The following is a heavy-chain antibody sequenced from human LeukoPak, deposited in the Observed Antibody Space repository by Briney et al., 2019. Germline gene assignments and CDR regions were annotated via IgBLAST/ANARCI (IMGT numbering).Heavy chain of an antibody. CDR3: AGYSSGWYVHDY. V-gene: IGHV1-2*02. J-gene: IGHJ4*02. CDR1: GYTFTGYY. Sequence: ASVKVSCKASGYTFTGYYMHWVRQAPGQGLEWMGWINPNSGGTNYAQKFQGRVTMTRDTSINTAYMELSRLRSDDTAVYYCAGYSSGWYVHDYWGQGTLVTVSS. CDR2: INPNSGGT. D-gene: IGHD6-19*01.